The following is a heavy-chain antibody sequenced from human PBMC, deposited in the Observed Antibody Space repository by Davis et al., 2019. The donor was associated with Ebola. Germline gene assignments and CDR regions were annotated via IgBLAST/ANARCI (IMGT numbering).Heavy chain of an antibody. CDR2: ISYDGRYI. V-gene: IGHV3-30*03. CDR3: ARGDSDRPSDY. D-gene: IGHD3-16*01. J-gene: IGHJ4*02. CDR1: GFTSSRYG. Sequence: GGPLRLPCAASGFTSSRYGIHWARQAPRTGLDRVAVISYDGRYIYYADSVTGRFTISRDKNTAYLRMNSLRPDETAVYYCARGDSDRPSDYWGQGTLVTVTS.